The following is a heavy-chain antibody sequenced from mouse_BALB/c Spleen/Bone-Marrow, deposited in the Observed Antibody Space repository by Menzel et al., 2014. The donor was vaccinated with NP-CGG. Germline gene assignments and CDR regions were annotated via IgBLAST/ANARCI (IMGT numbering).Heavy chain of an antibody. Sequence: VKLMESGAELVKPGASVKLSCKASGYTFTSYWMYWVIRRPGQGLEWIGEINPRSGRTNYNEKFKSRATLSVDKSSSTAYMQLSSLTSEDSAVYYCARDLYGAMDYWGQGTPVTVSS. CDR1: GYTFTSYW. CDR3: ARDLYGAMDY. J-gene: IGHJ4*01. V-gene: IGHV1S81*02. CDR2: INPRSGRT. D-gene: IGHD1-1*01.